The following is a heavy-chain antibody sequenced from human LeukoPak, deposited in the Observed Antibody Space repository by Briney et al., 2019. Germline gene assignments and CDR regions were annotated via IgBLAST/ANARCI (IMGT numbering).Heavy chain of an antibody. J-gene: IGHJ3*02. Sequence: ASVKVSCKASGGTFSSYAISWVRQAPGQGLEWMGRIIPILGIANYAQKFQGRVTITADKSTSTAYMELSSLRSEDTAVYYCARDPVLRYFDWLLYHDAFDIWGQGTMVTVSS. CDR2: IIPILGIA. V-gene: IGHV1-69*04. CDR3: ARDPVLRYFDWLLYHDAFDI. D-gene: IGHD3-9*01. CDR1: GGTFSSYA.